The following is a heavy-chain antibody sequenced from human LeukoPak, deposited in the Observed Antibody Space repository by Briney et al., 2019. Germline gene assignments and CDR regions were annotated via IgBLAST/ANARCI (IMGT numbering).Heavy chain of an antibody. D-gene: IGHD2-21*01. CDR1: GGSISSSSYY. CDR3: ARGGGNGGEPFDY. V-gene: IGHV4-39*01. CDR2: IYYSGST. Sequence: PSETLSLTCTVSGGSISSSSYYWGWIRQPPGKGLEWIGSIYYSGSTYYNPSLKSRVTISVDTSKNQFSLKLSSVTAADTAVYYCARGGGNGGEPFDYWGQGTLVTVSS. J-gene: IGHJ4*02.